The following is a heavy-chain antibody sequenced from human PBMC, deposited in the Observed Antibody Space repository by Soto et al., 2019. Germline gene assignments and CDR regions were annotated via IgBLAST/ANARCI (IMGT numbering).Heavy chain of an antibody. J-gene: IGHJ6*04. Sequence: TSYWIGWVRQMPGKGLEWMGIISPGDSDTRYSPSFQGQVTISADKSISTAYLQWSSLKASDTAMYYYARASSRWTHAMDVGGKGTTVTVSS. D-gene: IGHD6-13*01. V-gene: IGHV5-51*01. CDR3: ARASSRWTHAMDV. CDR1: TSYW. CDR2: ISPGDSDT.